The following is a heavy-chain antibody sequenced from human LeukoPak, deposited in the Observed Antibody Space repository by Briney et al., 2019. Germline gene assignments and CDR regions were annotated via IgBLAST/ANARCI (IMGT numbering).Heavy chain of an antibody. V-gene: IGHV3-21*01. CDR3: ARGKEQQLYAFDI. J-gene: IGHJ3*02. D-gene: IGHD6-13*01. CDR2: ISSSSSYI. CDR1: GFTFSSYS. Sequence: GGSLRLSCAASGFTFSSYSMNWVRQAPGKGLEWVSSISSSSSYIYYADSVKGRFTISRDNSKNTLYLQMNSLSAEDKAVYYCARGKEQQLYAFDIWGQGTMVTVSS.